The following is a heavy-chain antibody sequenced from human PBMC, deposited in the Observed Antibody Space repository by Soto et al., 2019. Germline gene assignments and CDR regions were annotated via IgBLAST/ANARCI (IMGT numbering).Heavy chain of an antibody. V-gene: IGHV1-69*02. CDR1: GDTFSFYT. Sequence: QVQLVQSGAEVKKPGSSVKVSCKASGDTFSFYTLNWIRQAPGQGFEWVGRVNPILAMSSSAHMFQGRVSMFADKAAGTAYMERRSLRSDDTAVYYCAPAYGSGSSPFDYWGQGTLVTVSS. J-gene: IGHJ4*02. CDR2: VNPILAMS. CDR3: APAYGSGSSPFDY. D-gene: IGHD3-10*01.